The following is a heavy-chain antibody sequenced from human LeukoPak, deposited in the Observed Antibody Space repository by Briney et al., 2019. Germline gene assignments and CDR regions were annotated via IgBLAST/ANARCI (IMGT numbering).Heavy chain of an antibody. J-gene: IGHJ4*02. CDR3: ARGDIYWDY. V-gene: IGHV1-2*02. D-gene: IGHD2-15*01. Sequence: ASVKVSCKASGYTFTAYYVHWVRQAPGQGPEWMGWIHPNSGGTKYAQNFQGRVTKTRDTSITTAYMELSSLRSDDTAVYYCARGDIYWDYWGQGTQVTVSS. CDR1: GYTFTAYY. CDR2: IHPNSGGT.